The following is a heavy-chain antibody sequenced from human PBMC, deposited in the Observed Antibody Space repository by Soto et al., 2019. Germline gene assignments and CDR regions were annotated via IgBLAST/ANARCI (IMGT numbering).Heavy chain of an antibody. CDR2: MNPNSGNT. V-gene: IGHV1-8*01. J-gene: IGHJ3*02. CDR1: GYTFTSYD. CDR3: ARVAQDWYDFWSGPGAFDI. D-gene: IGHD3-3*01. Sequence: ASVKVSCKASGYTFTSYDINWVRQATGQGLEWMGWMNPNSGNTGYAQKFQGRVTMTRNTSISTAYMELSSLRSEDTAVYYCARVAQDWYDFWSGPGAFDIWGQGTMVTV.